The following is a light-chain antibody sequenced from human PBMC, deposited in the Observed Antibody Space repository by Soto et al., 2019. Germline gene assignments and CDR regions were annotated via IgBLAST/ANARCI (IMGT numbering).Light chain of an antibody. CDR3: QQYDLGFT. V-gene: IGKV3-20*01. Sequence: IVLTQSPAILSLSPGERATLSCRASQKISNKYLAWYQQKPDQAPRLLIFGASTRASGIPDRFSGRGSGTDLTLTISRLEPEDFALYYCQQYDLGFTFGPGTKVDIK. J-gene: IGKJ3*01. CDR1: QKISNKY. CDR2: GAS.